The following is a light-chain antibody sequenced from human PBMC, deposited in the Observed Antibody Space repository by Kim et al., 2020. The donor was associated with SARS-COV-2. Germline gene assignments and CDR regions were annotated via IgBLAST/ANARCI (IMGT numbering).Light chain of an antibody. CDR3: QHFKNYPIT. CDR2: NAS. CDR1: HDISSA. J-gene: IGKJ5*01. Sequence: GERVTISGRANHDISSALAWYQQASGKPGKGPRLLIYNASSVDSGVPSRFSGSGSGTDFTFTISSLQPEDFATYYCQHFKNYPITFGLGTRLEIK. V-gene: IGKV1D-13*01.